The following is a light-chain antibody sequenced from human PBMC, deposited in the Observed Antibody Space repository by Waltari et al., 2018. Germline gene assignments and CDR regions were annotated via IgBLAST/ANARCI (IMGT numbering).Light chain of an antibody. CDR1: HDIRKY. CDR3: QQYDNLPLT. CDR2: DAS. J-gene: IGKJ4*01. Sequence: DIQMTQSPSSLSASVGDRVTITCQASHDIRKYLNWYQQKPGKAPKPLIYDASNLETGVQSRFSGSGSGTDFTFTISSLQPEDIATYYCQQYDNLPLTFGGGTKVEIK. V-gene: IGKV1-33*01.